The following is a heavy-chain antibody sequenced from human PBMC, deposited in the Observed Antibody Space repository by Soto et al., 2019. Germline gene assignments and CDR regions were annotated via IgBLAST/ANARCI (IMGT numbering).Heavy chain of an antibody. Sequence: QVQLQESGPGLVKPSETLSLTCTVSGGSISTYYWSWIRQPPGKGLEWIGYIHYSGSTNYNPSLTSRVAISVDASRNQFSLKLSSVAAADTAVYYCARPPYRGYSGYDSFDLWGQGTMVTVSS. CDR2: IHYSGST. CDR1: GGSISTYY. CDR3: ARPPYRGYSGYDSFDL. J-gene: IGHJ3*01. V-gene: IGHV4-59*01. D-gene: IGHD5-12*01.